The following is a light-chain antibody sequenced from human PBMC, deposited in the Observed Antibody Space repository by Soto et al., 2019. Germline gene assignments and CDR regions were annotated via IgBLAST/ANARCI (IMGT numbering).Light chain of an antibody. V-gene: IGKV1-39*01. CDR3: QQSYSTTWT. CDR2: AAS. CDR1: DCISTY. Sequence: DIQMTQAPSTVSASVGDRATITCRATDCISTYLNWYQKKPGKAPKLLIYAASSLQSGVPSRFSGSGSETDFTLTISSLQPEDFATYYCQQSYSTTWTFGQGTMVDI. J-gene: IGKJ1*01.